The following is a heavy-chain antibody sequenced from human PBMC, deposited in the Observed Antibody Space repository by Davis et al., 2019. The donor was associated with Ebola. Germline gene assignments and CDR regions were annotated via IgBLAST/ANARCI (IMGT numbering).Heavy chain of an antibody. Sequence: ASVKVSCKASGYTFTGYYMHWVRQAPGQGLEWMGWINPNSGGTNYAQKFQGWVTMTRDTSISTAYMELSSLRSEDTAVYYCARDGPGIVVVVAATLTLDYWGQGTLVTVSS. CDR1: GYTFTGYY. CDR3: ARDGPGIVVVVAATLTLDY. J-gene: IGHJ4*02. D-gene: IGHD2-15*01. CDR2: INPNSGGT. V-gene: IGHV1-2*04.